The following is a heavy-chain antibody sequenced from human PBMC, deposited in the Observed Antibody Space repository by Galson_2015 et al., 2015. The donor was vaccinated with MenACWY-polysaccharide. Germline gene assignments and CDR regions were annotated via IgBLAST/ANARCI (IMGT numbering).Heavy chain of an antibody. CDR2: INRDGSNT. J-gene: IGHJ4*02. CDR1: GFTFNTHW. Sequence: SLRLSCAASGFTFNTHWMHWVRQAPGKGLMWVSRINRDGSNTDYADSVKGRFTISRDNAKNTLFLQMNSLRAEDTAVYYCARGITSSNWGQGTLATVSS. D-gene: IGHD6-6*01. CDR3: ARGITSSN. V-gene: IGHV3-74*01.